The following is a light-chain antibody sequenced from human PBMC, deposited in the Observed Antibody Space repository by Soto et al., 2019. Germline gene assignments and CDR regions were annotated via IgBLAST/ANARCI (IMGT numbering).Light chain of an antibody. CDR2: GNS. CDR1: SSNIGAGYD. V-gene: IGLV1-40*01. J-gene: IGLJ2*01. Sequence: QSVLTQPPSVSGAPGQRVTISCTGSSSNIGAGYDVHWYQQLPGTAPKLLIYGNSNRPSGVPDRFSGSKSGTSAPLAIPGLHAEDEADYYCQSYDSSPQVVFRGGTKVTVL. CDR3: QSYDSSPQVV.